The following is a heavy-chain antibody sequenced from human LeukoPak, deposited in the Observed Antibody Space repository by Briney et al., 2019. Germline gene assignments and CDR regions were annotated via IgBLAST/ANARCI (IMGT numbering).Heavy chain of an antibody. J-gene: IGHJ4*02. V-gene: IGHV3-30*18. CDR3: AKDNSNYYDNTGY. CDR2: ISHDGNNK. Sequence: GGSLRLSCVASGFTFSSYGMHWVRQAPGKGLEWLTVISHDGNNKYYADSVKGRFTISRDNSKKTQYLQMNSLRAEDTAVYYCAKDNSNYYDNTGYWGQGTLVTVSS. D-gene: IGHD3-22*01. CDR1: GFTFSSYG.